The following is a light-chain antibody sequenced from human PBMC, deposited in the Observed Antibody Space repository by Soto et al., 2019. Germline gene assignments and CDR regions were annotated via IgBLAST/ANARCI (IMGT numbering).Light chain of an antibody. V-gene: IGKV3-20*01. CDR1: ESVDDDF. Sequence: EIVCTQSPGTLSLKTGERATLSCRANESVDDDFLAWYQRRPGQAPRLLIYGASTRASGIPQRFSGGGSGTEFTLTISRLEPEDFAVYYCQQYGGSPLTFGQGTRLEIK. CDR3: QQYGGSPLT. CDR2: GAS. J-gene: IGKJ5*01.